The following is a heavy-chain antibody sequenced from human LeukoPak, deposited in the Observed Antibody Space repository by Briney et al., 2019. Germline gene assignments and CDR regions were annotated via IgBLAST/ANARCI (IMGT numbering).Heavy chain of an antibody. Sequence: PGRSLRLSYAASGFTFDDYAMHCVRQAPGKGLEWVSLISGDGGSTYYADSVKGRFTISRDDSKNSLYLQMNSLRTEDTALYYCAKVRAYYYDSSGYYYPEAFDIWGQGTMVTVSS. CDR1: GFTFDDYA. CDR3: AKVRAYYYDSSGYYYPEAFDI. CDR2: ISGDGGST. J-gene: IGHJ3*02. V-gene: IGHV3-43*02. D-gene: IGHD3-22*01.